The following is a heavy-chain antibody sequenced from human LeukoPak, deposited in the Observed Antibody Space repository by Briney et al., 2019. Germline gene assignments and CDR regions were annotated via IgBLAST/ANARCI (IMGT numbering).Heavy chain of an antibody. CDR2: TYYIGST. CDR3: ARGRISSGWFAHFDY. D-gene: IGHD6-19*01. CDR1: GGSIGSYY. V-gene: IGHV4-59*01. Sequence: SETLSLTCTVSGGSIGSYYWSWIWQPPGQGLEWIGYTYYIGSTNYTPSLKSRLTMSIDTSKNQFSLKLSSVTAADTAVYYCARGRISSGWFAHFDYWGQGTPVTVSS. J-gene: IGHJ4*02.